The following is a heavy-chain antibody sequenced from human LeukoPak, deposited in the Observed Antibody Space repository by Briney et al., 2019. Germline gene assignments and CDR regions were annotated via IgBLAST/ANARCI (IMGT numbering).Heavy chain of an antibody. CDR1: GFTFNTHA. D-gene: IGHD3-22*01. CDR3: VKGGLRSGYSFED. V-gene: IGHV3-23*01. CDR2: VSDTGDLR. Sequence: PGGSLRLSCAASGFTFNTHAISWVRQAPGKGLEWVAAVSDTGDLRYSANSVKGRFAISRDNFKNTAFLQMYSLRAEDTALYYCVKGGLRSGYSFEDWGQGTLVSVSS. J-gene: IGHJ4*02.